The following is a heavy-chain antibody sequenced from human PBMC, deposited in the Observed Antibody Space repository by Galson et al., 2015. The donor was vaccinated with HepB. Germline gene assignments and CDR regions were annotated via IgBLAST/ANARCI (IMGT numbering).Heavy chain of an antibody. D-gene: IGHD3-10*01. V-gene: IGHV3-23*01. CDR2: ISGSGGRT. Sequence: SLRLSCAASGLTFSSYAMSWVRQAPGKGLEWVSVISGSGGRTYYPDSVKGRFTISRDNSKNTLYLQMNSLRAEDTAVYYCAKEVITAPRTIDYWGQGTLVTVSS. CDR3: AKEVITAPRTIDY. J-gene: IGHJ4*02. CDR1: GLTFSSYA.